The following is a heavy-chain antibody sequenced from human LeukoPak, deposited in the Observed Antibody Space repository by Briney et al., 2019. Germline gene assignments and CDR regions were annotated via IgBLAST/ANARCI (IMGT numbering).Heavy chain of an antibody. D-gene: IGHD1-26*01. CDR3: ARSLLRESGTYSALDH. CDR1: GFTFSSYW. J-gene: IGHJ4*02. Sequence: GGSLRLSCAASGFTFSSYWMSWVRQAPGKGLEWVANIKQDGCEKYYVGSVRGRFTISRDNPKNSLYLQINSLGAEDTAVYYCARSLLRESGTYSALDHWGQGTLVTVSS. V-gene: IGHV3-7*01. CDR2: IKQDGCEK.